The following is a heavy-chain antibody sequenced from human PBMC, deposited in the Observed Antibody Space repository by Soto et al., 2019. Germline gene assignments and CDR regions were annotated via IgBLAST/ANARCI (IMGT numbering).Heavy chain of an antibody. J-gene: IGHJ6*02. CDR2: IYYSGST. V-gene: IGHV4-30-4*01. Sequence: SETLSLTCTVSGGSISSGDYYWSWIRQPPGKCLEWIGYIYYSGSTYYNPSLKSRVTIXXXTXXXXXSLXLXXVTXADTAVYYCAREHRQGGMDVWGQGTTVTVSS. CDR3: AREHRQGGMDV. CDR1: GGSISSGDYY.